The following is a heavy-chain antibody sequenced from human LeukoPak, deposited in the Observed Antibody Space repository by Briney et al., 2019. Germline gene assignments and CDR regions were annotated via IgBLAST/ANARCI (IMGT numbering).Heavy chain of an antibody. Sequence: PGGSLRLSCAASGFTFSSYGMHWVRQAPGKGLEWVAFIRYDGSNKYYADSVKGRFTISRDNSKNTLYLQMNSLRAEDTAVYYCARVCPPVDSSGYSNWFDPWGQGTLVTVSS. CDR1: GFTFSSYG. CDR2: IRYDGSNK. J-gene: IGHJ5*02. CDR3: ARVCPPVDSSGYSNWFDP. D-gene: IGHD3-22*01. V-gene: IGHV3-30*02.